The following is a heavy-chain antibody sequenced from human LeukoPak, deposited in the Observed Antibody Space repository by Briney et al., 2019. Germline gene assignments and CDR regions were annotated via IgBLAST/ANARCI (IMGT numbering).Heavy chain of an antibody. J-gene: IGHJ4*02. Sequence: GGSLRLSCSASGFTFSDHYMDWVRQAPGKGLEWVGRTRNKANSYTTEYAASVEGRFTISRDDSKNSLYLQMNSLKTEDTAVYYCARGDSSGWYAFDYWGQGTLVTVSS. V-gene: IGHV3-72*01. D-gene: IGHD6-19*01. CDR1: GFTFSDHY. CDR3: ARGDSSGWYAFDY. CDR2: TRNKANSYTT.